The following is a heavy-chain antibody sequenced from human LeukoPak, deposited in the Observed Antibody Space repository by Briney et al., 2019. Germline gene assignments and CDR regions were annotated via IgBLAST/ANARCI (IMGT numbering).Heavy chain of an antibody. Sequence: SETLSLTCAVYGGPFGVYYWSWVGQPQGKGREWIGEINHSGSTNYSPSLKSRVTISVDTSKNHFSLKLSSVTAADTAVYYCAGPGAGDLDYWGQGTLVTVSS. V-gene: IGHV4-34*01. D-gene: IGHD3-10*01. CDR1: GGPFGVYY. J-gene: IGHJ4*02. CDR2: INHSGST. CDR3: AGPGAGDLDY.